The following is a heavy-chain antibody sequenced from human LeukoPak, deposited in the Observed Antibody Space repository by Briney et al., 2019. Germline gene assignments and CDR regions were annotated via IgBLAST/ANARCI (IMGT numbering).Heavy chain of an antibody. CDR2: INPNSGGT. CDR3: ARDLVGYYGSGSY. Sequence: GASVKVSCKASGYTFTGYSMHWVRQAPGQGLEWMGWINPNSGGTNYAQKFQGRVTTTRDTSITTAYMELSRLRSDDTAVYYCARDLVGYYGSGSYWGQGTLVTVSS. J-gene: IGHJ4*02. D-gene: IGHD3-10*01. V-gene: IGHV1-2*02. CDR1: GYTFTGYS.